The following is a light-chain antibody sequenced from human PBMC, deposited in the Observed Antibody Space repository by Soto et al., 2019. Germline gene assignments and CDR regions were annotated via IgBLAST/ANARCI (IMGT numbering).Light chain of an antibody. J-gene: IGLJ1*01. V-gene: IGLV1-40*01. CDR1: SSNIGAGYD. CDR2: GNS. CDR3: QSYDSSLSGYV. Sequence: QSVLTQPPSVSGAPGQRVTISCTGSSSNIGAGYDVHWYQQLPGTAPKLLIYGNSNRPSGVPDRFSGSKSGTSASLAITGLQAADEADHYCQSYDSSLSGYVFGTGTKLTVL.